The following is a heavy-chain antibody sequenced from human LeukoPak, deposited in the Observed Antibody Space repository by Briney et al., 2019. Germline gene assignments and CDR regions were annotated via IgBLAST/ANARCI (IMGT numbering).Heavy chain of an antibody. CDR3: ARSPLEWGENNYYYMDV. CDR2: IYYSGST. D-gene: IGHD3-3*01. CDR1: GGSISSSSYY. Sequence: PSETLSLTCTVSGGSISSSSYYWGWIRQPPGKGLEWIGSIYYSGSTYYNPSLKSRVTISVDTSKNQFSLKLSSVTAADTAVYYCARSPLEWGENNYYYMDVWGRGTTVTISS. J-gene: IGHJ6*03. V-gene: IGHV4-39*01.